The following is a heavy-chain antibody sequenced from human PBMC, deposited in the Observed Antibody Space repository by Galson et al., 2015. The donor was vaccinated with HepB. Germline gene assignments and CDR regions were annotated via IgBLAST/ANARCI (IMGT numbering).Heavy chain of an antibody. V-gene: IGHV3-48*02. CDR3: ARAASLDYYMDV. J-gene: IGHJ6*03. CDR2: ISSSSSTI. Sequence: SLRLSCAASGFTFSRYSMNWVRQAPGKGLQWLSYISSSSSTIYYADSVKGRLTISRDNAKDSLYLQVNGLRDEDTAVYYCARAASLDYYMDVWGKGTTVTVSS. D-gene: IGHD6-25*01. CDR1: GFTFSRYS.